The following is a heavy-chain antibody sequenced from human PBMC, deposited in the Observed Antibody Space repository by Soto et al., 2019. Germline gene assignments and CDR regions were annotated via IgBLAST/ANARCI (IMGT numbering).Heavy chain of an antibody. CDR3: ARVSDSSGVPDAFDI. Sequence: PSETLSLTCTVSGGSISSYYWSWIRQPPGKGLEWIGYIYYSGSTNYNPSLKSRVTISVDTSKNQFSLKLSSVTAADTAVYYCARVSDSSGVPDAFDIWGQGTMVTVSS. V-gene: IGHV4-59*01. J-gene: IGHJ3*02. D-gene: IGHD3-22*01. CDR2: IYYSGST. CDR1: GGSISSYY.